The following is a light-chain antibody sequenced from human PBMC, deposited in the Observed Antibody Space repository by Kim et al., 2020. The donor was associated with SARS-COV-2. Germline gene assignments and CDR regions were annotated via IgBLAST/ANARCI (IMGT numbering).Light chain of an antibody. V-gene: IGKV3-11*01. Sequence: SWSPGERATRSCRASQSVSKSLGWYQQKTGQAPRLLIYDASNRATGIPARFSGSGSGTDFTLTISSLEPEDFAVYYCQQRSKWPLTFGGGTKVDI. J-gene: IGKJ4*01. CDR3: QQRSKWPLT. CDR1: QSVSKS. CDR2: DAS.